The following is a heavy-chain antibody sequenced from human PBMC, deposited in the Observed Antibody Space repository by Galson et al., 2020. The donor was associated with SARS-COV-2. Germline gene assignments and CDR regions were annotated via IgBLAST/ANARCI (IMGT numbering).Heavy chain of an antibody. D-gene: IGHD6-19*01. CDR1: GFTFSSYA. CDR2: ISYDGSNK. Sequence: GGSLRLSCAASGFTFSSYAMHWVRQAPGKGLEWVAVISYDGSNKYYADSVKGRFTISRDNSKNTLYLQMNSLRAEDTAVYYCARGPGAVAGTVGYWGQGTLVTVSS. V-gene: IGHV3-30*04. J-gene: IGHJ4*02. CDR3: ARGPGAVAGTVGY.